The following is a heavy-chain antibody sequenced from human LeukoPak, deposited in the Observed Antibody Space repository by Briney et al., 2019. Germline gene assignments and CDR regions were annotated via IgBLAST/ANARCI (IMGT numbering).Heavy chain of an antibody. CDR3: ARVGSGSSYRPFDY. Sequence: GGSLRLSCAVSGFTFSSYWMSWVRQAPGNGPEWVANIKEDESEKNFVDSVKGRFTISRDSAKNSLYLQMNSLRAEDTAVYYCARVGSGSSYRPFDYWGQGTLVTVSS. D-gene: IGHD3-10*01. CDR2: IKEDESEK. J-gene: IGHJ4*02. CDR1: GFTFSSYW. V-gene: IGHV3-7*01.